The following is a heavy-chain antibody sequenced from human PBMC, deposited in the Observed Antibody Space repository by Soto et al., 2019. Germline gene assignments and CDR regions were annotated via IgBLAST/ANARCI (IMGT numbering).Heavy chain of an antibody. Sequence: PGGSLRLSCAASGFTFIGSAMHWVRQASGKGLEWVGRIRSKANSYATAYAASVKGRFTISRDDSKNTAYLQMNSLKTEDTAVYYCTRNPDIVLMVYALPHPFFDYWGQGTLVTVSS. V-gene: IGHV3-73*01. D-gene: IGHD2-8*01. CDR3: TRNPDIVLMVYALPHPFFDY. CDR2: IRSKANSYAT. J-gene: IGHJ4*02. CDR1: GFTFIGSA.